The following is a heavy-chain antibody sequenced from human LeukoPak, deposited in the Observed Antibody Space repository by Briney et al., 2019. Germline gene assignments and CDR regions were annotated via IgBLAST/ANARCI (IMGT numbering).Heavy chain of an antibody. D-gene: IGHD3-9*01. CDR2: IYPGDSNT. V-gene: IGHV5-51*01. J-gene: IGHJ6*02. CDR3: VRHGLRYFDWLTSFYYFAMDV. Sequence: GASLKISCKGSGYSCSNFWIGWVRQMPGKGLEWMGIIYPGDSNTRYSPSFQGQVTISADKSISTAYLQWSSLKASDTAMYYCVRHGLRYFDWLTSFYYFAMDVWGQGTTVSVSS. CDR1: GYSCSNFW.